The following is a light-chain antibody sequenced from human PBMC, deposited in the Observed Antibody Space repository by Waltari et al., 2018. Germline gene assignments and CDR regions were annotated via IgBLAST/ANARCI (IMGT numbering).Light chain of an antibody. CDR3: AAWDDNLNGWA. CDR1: SSNIGFNT. Sequence: QSVLTQPPSASGTPGQRATISCSGRSSNIGFNTVSWYQQVPGEAPRILMYTDNQRPSGVPDRFSGSKSGSSASLAISGLRPEDEADYYCAAWDDNLNGWAFGGGTKVTVL. J-gene: IGLJ3*02. CDR2: TDN. V-gene: IGLV1-44*01.